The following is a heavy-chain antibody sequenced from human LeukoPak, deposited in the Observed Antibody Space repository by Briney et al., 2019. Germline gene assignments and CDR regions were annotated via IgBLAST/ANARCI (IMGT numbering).Heavy chain of an antibody. CDR1: RLTFTSHG. D-gene: IGHD1-1*01. Sequence: PGGSLRLSCAASRLTFTSHGIHWVRQAPGKGLEWVAYIRNDGSDKYYADSVKGRFTISRDNSKNTVYLQMNSLRAEDTALYYCAKDGIWTFDMWGQGTMVTVSS. CDR2: IRNDGSDK. J-gene: IGHJ3*02. V-gene: IGHV3-30*02. CDR3: AKDGIWTFDM.